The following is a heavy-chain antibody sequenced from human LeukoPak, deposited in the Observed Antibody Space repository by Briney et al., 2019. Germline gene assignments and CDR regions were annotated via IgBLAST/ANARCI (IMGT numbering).Heavy chain of an antibody. CDR1: GFTFSSSW. V-gene: IGHV3-7*04. CDR3: ARGFRYFEMGY. CDR2: IKQDGSEK. D-gene: IGHD3-9*01. J-gene: IGHJ4*02. Sequence: PGGPLRLSCAASGFTFSSSWMDWVRQAPGKGLEWVANIKQDGSEKFYVDSVKGRFTISRDNAKNSLYLQMDSLRAEDTAVYYCARGFRYFEMGYWGQGTLVTVSS.